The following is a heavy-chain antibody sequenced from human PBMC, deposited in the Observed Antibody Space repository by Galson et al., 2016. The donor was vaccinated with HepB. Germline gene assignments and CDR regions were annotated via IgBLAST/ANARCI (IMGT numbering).Heavy chain of an antibody. D-gene: IGHD3-22*01. CDR3: ARRGLGSYYHYMDV. CDR2: MEKGDGEN. V-gene: IGHV5-51*01. J-gene: IGHJ6*03. Sequence: QSGAEVKKHEEKRKRACQGKGYRRNSYRKGWVGQMPGKGLEGRGIMEKGDGENRYSPSFQGQVTVSADKSINTAYLQWCSLKASDTAMYYCARRGLGSYYHYMDVWGKGTTVTASS. CDR1: GYRRNSYR.